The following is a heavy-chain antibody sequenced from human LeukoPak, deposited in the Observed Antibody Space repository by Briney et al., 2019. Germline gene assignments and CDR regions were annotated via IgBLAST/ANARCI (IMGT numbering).Heavy chain of an antibody. J-gene: IGHJ4*02. D-gene: IGHD2-21*02. V-gene: IGHV4-39*01. Sequence: SETLSLTCTVSGVSISSSSYYWGWIRQPPGKGLEWIGSIYYSGSTYYNPSLKSRVTISVDTSKNQFSLKLSSVTAADTAVYYCATVAGDCLTVGDYWGQGTLVTVSS. CDR3: ATVAGDCLTVGDY. CDR2: IYYSGST. CDR1: GVSISSSSYY.